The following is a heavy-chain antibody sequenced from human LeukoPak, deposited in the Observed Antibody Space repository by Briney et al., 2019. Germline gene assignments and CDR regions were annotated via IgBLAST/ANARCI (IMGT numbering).Heavy chain of an antibody. J-gene: IGHJ4*02. CDR1: GYTFTSYD. V-gene: IGHV1-69*13. D-gene: IGHD5-24*01. CDR2: IIPIFGTA. Sequence: GASVKVSCKASGYTFTSYDINWVRQAPGQGLEWMGGIIPIFGTANYAQKFQGRVTITADESTSTAYMELSSLRSEDTAVYYCARNRVEMATIWLRDRNLPFDYWGQGTLVTVSS. CDR3: ARNRVEMATIWLRDRNLPFDY.